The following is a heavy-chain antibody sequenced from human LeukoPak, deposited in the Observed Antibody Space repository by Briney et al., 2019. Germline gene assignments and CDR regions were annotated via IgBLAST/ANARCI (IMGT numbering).Heavy chain of an antibody. CDR1: GGSISSGDYY. J-gene: IGHJ4*02. D-gene: IGHD3-9*01. V-gene: IGHV4-30-4*01. CDR3: AREIPILTGYPDY. Sequence: SQTLSLTCTVSGGSISSGDYYWSWIRQPPGKGLEWIGYIYYSGSTYYNPSIKSRVTISVDTSKNQFSLKLSSVTAADTAVYYCAREIPILTGYPDYWGQGTLVTVSS. CDR2: IYYSGST.